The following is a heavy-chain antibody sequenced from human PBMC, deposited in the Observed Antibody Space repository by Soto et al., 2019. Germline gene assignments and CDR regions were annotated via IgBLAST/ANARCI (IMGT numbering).Heavy chain of an antibody. CDR3: TRRPYCTNGVCYSLLDY. CDR1: GFTFGDYA. CDR2: IRSKAYGGTT. D-gene: IGHD2-8*01. V-gene: IGHV3-49*03. Sequence: EVQLVESGGGLVQPGRSLRLSCTASGFTFGDYAMSWFRQAPGKGLEWVGFIRSKAYGGTTEYAASVKGRFTISRDDSKSIAYLQMNSLKTEDTAVYYCTRRPYCTNGVCYSLLDYWGQGTLVTVSS. J-gene: IGHJ4*02.